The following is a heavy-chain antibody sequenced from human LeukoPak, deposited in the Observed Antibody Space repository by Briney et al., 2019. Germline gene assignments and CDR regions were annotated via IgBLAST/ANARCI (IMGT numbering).Heavy chain of an antibody. Sequence: GGSLRHSCAASGFTFSSYDTHWVRQATGKGLEWVSAIGTAGDTYYPGSVKGRFTISRENAKNSLYLQMNSLRAGDTAVYYCARGADGGAFDIWGQGTMVTVSS. J-gene: IGHJ3*02. CDR2: IGTAGDT. CDR1: GFTFSSYD. CDR3: ARGADGGAFDI. D-gene: IGHD6-13*01. V-gene: IGHV3-13*01.